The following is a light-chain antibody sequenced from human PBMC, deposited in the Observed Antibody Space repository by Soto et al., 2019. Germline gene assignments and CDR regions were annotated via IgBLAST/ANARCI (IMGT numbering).Light chain of an antibody. CDR2: WAS. J-gene: IGKJ3*01. Sequence: DIVMTQSPDSLAVSLGERATINCESSQSVLYSSNNKNYLAWYQQKPGQPTKLLIYWASIRESGVPDRFSGSGSGTDFTLTISSLQAEDVAVYYCQHYYSTPFTFGPGTKVDIK. CDR1: QSVLYSSNNKNY. V-gene: IGKV4-1*01. CDR3: QHYYSTPFT.